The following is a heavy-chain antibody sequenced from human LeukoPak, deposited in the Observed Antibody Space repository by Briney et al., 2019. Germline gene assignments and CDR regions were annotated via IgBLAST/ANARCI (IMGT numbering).Heavy chain of an antibody. V-gene: IGHV1-18*01. J-gene: IGHJ5*02. CDR3: ASCGYFDCLNWFDP. CDR1: GYTFTSYG. CDR2: ISAYNGNT. Sequence: ASVKVSCKASGYTFTSYGISWVRQAPGQGLEWMGWISAYNGNTNYAQKLQGRVTMTTDTSTSTAYMELRSLRSDDTAVYYCASCGYFDCLNWFDPWGEGTLVTVSS. D-gene: IGHD3-9*01.